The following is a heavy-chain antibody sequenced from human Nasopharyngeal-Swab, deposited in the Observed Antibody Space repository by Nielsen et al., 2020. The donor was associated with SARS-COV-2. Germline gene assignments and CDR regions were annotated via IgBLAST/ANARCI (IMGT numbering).Heavy chain of an antibody. CDR3: AKDKGSIITGTTYDY. V-gene: IGHV3-9*01. CDR1: GFTFDDYA. Sequence: GGSLRLSCAASGFTFDDYAMHWVRQAQGKGLEGVPGISWNSGSIGYADSVKGRFTISRDNAKNSLYLQMNSLRAEDTALYYCAKDKGSIITGTTYDYWGQGTLVTVSS. J-gene: IGHJ4*02. D-gene: IGHD1-7*01. CDR2: ISWNSGSI.